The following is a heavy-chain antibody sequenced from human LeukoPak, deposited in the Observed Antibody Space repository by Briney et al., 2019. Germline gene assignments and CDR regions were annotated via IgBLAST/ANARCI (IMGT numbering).Heavy chain of an antibody. CDR1: GFTVSTNY. Sequence: PGGSLRLSCVVSGFTVSTNYMSWVRQAPGKGLEWVPVIYSGGSTYYADSVKGRFTISRDNSKNTLSLQMNSLRAEDTAVYYCARQTMGFDYWGQGTLVTVSS. CDR3: ARQTMGFDY. V-gene: IGHV3-53*01. D-gene: IGHD3-10*01. CDR2: IYSGGST. J-gene: IGHJ4*02.